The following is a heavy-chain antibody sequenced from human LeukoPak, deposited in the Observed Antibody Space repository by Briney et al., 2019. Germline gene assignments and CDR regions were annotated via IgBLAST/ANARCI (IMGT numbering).Heavy chain of an antibody. D-gene: IGHD6-19*01. Sequence: GRSLRLSCAASGFTFDDYGMHWVRQAPGKGLEWVSGISWSSGSIGYADSVKGRFTISRDNAKNSLYLQMNSLRAEDTALYYCAKDKGSSAWYPDDWGQGTLVTVSS. J-gene: IGHJ4*02. CDR3: AKDKGSSAWYPDD. CDR2: ISWSSGSI. V-gene: IGHV3-9*01. CDR1: GFTFDDYG.